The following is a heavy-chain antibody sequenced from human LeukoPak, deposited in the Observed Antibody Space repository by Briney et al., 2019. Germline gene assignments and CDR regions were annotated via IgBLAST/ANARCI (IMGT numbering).Heavy chain of an antibody. CDR2: IYYSGST. J-gene: IGHJ4*02. CDR1: GGSFSGYY. V-gene: IGHV4-59*12. CDR3: ARGQYYYDSSGYYPFYY. Sequence: PSETLSLTCAVYGGSFSGYYWSWIRQPPGKGLEWIGYIYYSGSTNYNPSLKSRVTISVDTSKNQFSLKLSSVTAADTAVYYCARGQYYYDSSGYYPFYYWGQGTLVTVSS. D-gene: IGHD3-22*01.